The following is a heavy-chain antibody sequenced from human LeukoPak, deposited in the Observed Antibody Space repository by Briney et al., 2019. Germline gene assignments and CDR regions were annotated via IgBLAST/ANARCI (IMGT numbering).Heavy chain of an antibody. Sequence: GASVKVSCKASGYNFSVNYMHWVRQAPGQGLEWMGRINPIGGDTNYVQNFQGRVTMTRDTSISTAHMELSRLRSDDTAVYYCAREVTTGTFNKWGQGTLVTVSS. J-gene: IGHJ4*02. V-gene: IGHV1-2*06. D-gene: IGHD1-1*01. CDR1: GYNFSVNY. CDR3: AREVTTGTFNK. CDR2: INPIGGDT.